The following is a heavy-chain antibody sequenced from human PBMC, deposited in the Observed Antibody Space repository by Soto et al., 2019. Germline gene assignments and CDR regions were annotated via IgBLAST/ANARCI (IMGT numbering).Heavy chain of an antibody. CDR1: GGTFSSYA. J-gene: IGHJ5*02. V-gene: IGHV1-69*05. Sequence: ASVKVSCKASGGTFSSYAISWVRQAPGQGLEWMGGIIPIFGTANYAQKFQGRVTMTRDTSRSTVYMELRSLRSDDTAIYYCARSSGGNFGIIIEGSNWFDPWGQGTLVTVSS. CDR2: IIPIFGTA. CDR3: ARSSGGNFGIIIEGSNWFDP. D-gene: IGHD3-3*01.